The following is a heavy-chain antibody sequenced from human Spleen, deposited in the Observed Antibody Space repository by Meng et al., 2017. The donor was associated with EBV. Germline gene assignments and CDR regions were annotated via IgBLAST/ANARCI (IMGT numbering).Heavy chain of an antibody. CDR2: IHYLGYP. V-gene: IGHV4-34*01. CDR3: ARMVSGSSLIAGLDP. CDR1: GGSFSDFV. D-gene: IGHD5-18*01. Sequence: QVQLHKWLAVLVKPSESFSLICGVSGGSFSDFVGTCIRQSPGKGLECIGEIHYLGYPTYNPSLESRATISVDTSKKHFSLSLNSVTAADTGVYYCARMVSGSSLIAGLDPWGQGTLVTVSS. J-gene: IGHJ5*02.